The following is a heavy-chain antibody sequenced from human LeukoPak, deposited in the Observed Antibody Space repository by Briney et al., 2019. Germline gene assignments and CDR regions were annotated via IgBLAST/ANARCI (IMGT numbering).Heavy chain of an antibody. V-gene: IGHV4-59*01. J-gene: IGHJ4*02. CDR2: IHYSGST. CDR3: AGSYYDTSGYYYGLYF. Sequence: SETLSLTCIVSGDSISSYYWSWIRQPPGKGLEWIGYIHYSGSTNYNPSLKSRVTISVDTSKNQFSLKLSSVTPADTAVYYCAGSYYDTSGYYYGLYFWGQGTLVTVSS. D-gene: IGHD3-22*01. CDR1: GDSISSYY.